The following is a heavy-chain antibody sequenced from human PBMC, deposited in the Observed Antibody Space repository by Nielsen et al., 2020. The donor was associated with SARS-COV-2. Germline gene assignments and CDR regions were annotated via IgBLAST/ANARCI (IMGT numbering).Heavy chain of an antibody. CDR3: AKLGLQAAEVDY. CDR1: GFTFSSYD. Sequence: GESLKISCAASGFTFSSYDMHWVRQATGKGLEWVSAIGTAGDTYYPGSVKGRFTISRDNAKNSLYLQMNSLRAEDTALYYCAKLGLQAAEVDYWGQGTLVTVSS. D-gene: IGHD6-25*01. V-gene: IGHV3-13*04. CDR2: IGTAGDT. J-gene: IGHJ4*02.